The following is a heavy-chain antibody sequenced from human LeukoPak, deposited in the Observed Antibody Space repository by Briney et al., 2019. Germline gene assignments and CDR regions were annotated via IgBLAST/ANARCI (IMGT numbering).Heavy chain of an antibody. V-gene: IGHV3-23*01. CDR2: ISGGGGST. CDR1: GFTFSSYA. Sequence: GGSLRLSCAASGFTFSSYAMSWVRQAPAKGLEWVSAISGGGGSTYYADSVKGRFTISRDNSKKKLYLQMNSLRAEDTAVYYCAKQAFKFDDSSGWNYYYGMDVWGQGTTVTVSS. D-gene: IGHD3-22*01. CDR3: AKQAFKFDDSSGWNYYYGMDV. J-gene: IGHJ6*02.